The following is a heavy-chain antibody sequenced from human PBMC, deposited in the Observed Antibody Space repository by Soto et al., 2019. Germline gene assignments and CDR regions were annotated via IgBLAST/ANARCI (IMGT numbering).Heavy chain of an antibody. CDR2: ISSDGDST. CDR3: VRDRDRRWFDP. D-gene: IGHD3-10*01. Sequence: QLVESGGGLVKPGGSLRLSCEASGFIFSDFYMAWIRQAPGKGLGWVSYISSDGDSTYADSVKGRFTISRDNAKNSLYLQMNSLRVEDTAVYYCVRDRDRRWFDPWGQGTLVTVSS. CDR1: GFIFSDFY. J-gene: IGHJ5*02. V-gene: IGHV3-11*01.